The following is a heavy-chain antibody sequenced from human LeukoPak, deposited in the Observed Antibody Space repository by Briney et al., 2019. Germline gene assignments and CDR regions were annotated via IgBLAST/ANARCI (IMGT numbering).Heavy chain of an antibody. J-gene: IGHJ3*02. Sequence: PSETLSLTCAVSGGSISSGAYSWSWIRQPPGKGLEWIGHISSIGTTYYNPSLRSRVTMSVDTSKNQFSLTLSSVTSADTAVYYCARESRVSTLRAFDIWGQGTMVIVSS. CDR3: ARESRVSTLRAFDI. D-gene: IGHD5/OR15-5a*01. CDR2: ISSIGTT. CDR1: GGSISSGAYS. V-gene: IGHV4-30-4*07.